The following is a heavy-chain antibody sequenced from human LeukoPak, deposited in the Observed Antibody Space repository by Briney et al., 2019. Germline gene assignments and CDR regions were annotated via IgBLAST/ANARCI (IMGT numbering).Heavy chain of an antibody. Sequence: GGSLRLSCAASGFTFSNYNMNWVRQAPGKGLAWVASLQYDSSYIYYADSVRGRSTISRDNSRNTLYLQLNSLRVEDMAVYYCAKGRHSSGWPNWFDPWGQGTLVTVSS. CDR1: GFTFSNYN. CDR3: AKGRHSSGWPNWFDP. J-gene: IGHJ5*02. D-gene: IGHD6-19*01. V-gene: IGHV3-30*02. CDR2: LQYDSSYI.